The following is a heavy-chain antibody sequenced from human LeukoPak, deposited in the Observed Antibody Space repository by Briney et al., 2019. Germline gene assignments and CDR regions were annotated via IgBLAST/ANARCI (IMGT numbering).Heavy chain of an antibody. CDR3: AKEGSYYDSSGYYHGGFDY. J-gene: IGHJ4*02. CDR2: ISYDGSNK. D-gene: IGHD3-22*01. V-gene: IGHV3-30*18. CDR1: GFTFSSYG. Sequence: GGSLRLSCAASGFTFSSYGMHRVRQAPGKGLEWVAVISYDGSNKYYADSVKGRFTISRDNSKNTLYLQMNSLRAEDTAVYYCAKEGSYYDSSGYYHGGFDYWGQGTLVTVSS.